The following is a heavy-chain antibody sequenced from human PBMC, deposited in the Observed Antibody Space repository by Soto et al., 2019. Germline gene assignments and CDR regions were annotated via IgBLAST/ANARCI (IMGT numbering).Heavy chain of an antibody. CDR1: GYTFTSYY. CDR2: INPSGGST. J-gene: IGHJ6*02. V-gene: IGHV1-46*01. CDR3: ASGIQLWPPVNYYGMDV. Sequence: GASVKVSCKASGYTFTSYYMHWVLEAPGQGLEWMGIINPSGGSTSYAQKFQGRVTMTRDTSTSTVYMELSSLRSEDTAVYYCASGIQLWPPVNYYGMDVWGQGTTVTVSS. D-gene: IGHD5-18*01.